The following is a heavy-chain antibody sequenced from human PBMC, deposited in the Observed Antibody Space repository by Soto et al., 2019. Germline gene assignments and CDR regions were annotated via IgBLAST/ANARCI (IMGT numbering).Heavy chain of an antibody. J-gene: IGHJ6*03. V-gene: IGHV3-30*18. CDR2: ISYDGSNK. Sequence: GGSLRLSCAASGFTFSSYGMHWVRQAPGKGLEWVAVISYDGSNKYYADSVKGRFTISRDNSKNTLYLQMNSLRAEDTAVYYCAKSGRYSSSSRVRYYYYYMDVWGKGTTVTVSS. CDR3: AKSGRYSSSSRVRYYYYYMDV. CDR1: GFTFSSYG. D-gene: IGHD6-6*01.